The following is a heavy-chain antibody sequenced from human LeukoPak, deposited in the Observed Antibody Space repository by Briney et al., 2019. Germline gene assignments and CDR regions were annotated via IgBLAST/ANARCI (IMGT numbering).Heavy chain of an antibody. J-gene: IGHJ4*02. D-gene: IGHD1-14*01. V-gene: IGHV3-53*04. CDR2: IYSGGST. CDR3: ARATTVQMAPYSFDH. Sequence: GGSLRLSSAASGFTVSANYMSWVRQAPGKGLGWVSVIYSGGSTYYADSVKGRFTISRHNSQNTVYLQMNSLTAEDTAVYYCARATTVQMAPYSFDHWGQGTLVTVSS. CDR1: GFTVSANY.